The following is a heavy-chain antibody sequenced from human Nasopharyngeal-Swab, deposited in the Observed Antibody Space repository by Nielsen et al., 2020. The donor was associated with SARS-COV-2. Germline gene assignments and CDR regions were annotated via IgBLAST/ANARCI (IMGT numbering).Heavy chain of an antibody. CDR3: ARVRFDWPHVADAFDI. CDR1: GLTFSSYG. V-gene: IGHV3-33*01. J-gene: IGHJ3*02. CDR2: IWYDGSNK. D-gene: IGHD3-9*01. Sequence: GGSLRLSCAASGLTFSSYGMHWVRQAPGKGLEWVAVIWYDGSNKYYADSVKGRFTISRDNSKNTLYLQMNSLRAEDTAVYYCARVRFDWPHVADAFDIWGQGTMVTVSS.